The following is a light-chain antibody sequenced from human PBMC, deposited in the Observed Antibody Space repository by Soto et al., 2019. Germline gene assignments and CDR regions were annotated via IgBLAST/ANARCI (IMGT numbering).Light chain of an antibody. Sequence: IVMTQSPATLSVSPGERVTLSCRASQNIDSNIAWYQQRPGQAPRLLIYRASTRATGVPARFSGSGSGTDFTLTISSLQSEDFTVYSCLQYHNLWAFGQGTKVDIK. V-gene: IGKV3-15*01. CDR2: RAS. CDR3: LQYHNLWA. CDR1: QNIDSN. J-gene: IGKJ1*01.